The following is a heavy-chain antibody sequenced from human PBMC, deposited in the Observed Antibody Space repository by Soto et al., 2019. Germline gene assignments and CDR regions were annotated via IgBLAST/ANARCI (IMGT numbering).Heavy chain of an antibody. J-gene: IGHJ4*02. Sequence: SLRLSCAASGFTFSSYAMSWVRQAPGKGLEWVSAISGSGGSTYYADSVKGRFTISRDNSKNALYLQMNSLRAEDTAVYYCAKDRDYYGSGSYYNGWGQGTLVTVSS. V-gene: IGHV3-23*01. D-gene: IGHD3-10*01. CDR3: AKDRDYYGSGSYYNG. CDR1: GFTFSSYA. CDR2: ISGSGGST.